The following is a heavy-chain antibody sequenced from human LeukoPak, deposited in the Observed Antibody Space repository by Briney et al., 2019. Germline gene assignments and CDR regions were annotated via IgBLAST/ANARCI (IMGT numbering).Heavy chain of an antibody. D-gene: IGHD2-21*02. V-gene: IGHV1-18*01. Sequence: ASVKVSCKASGYTFTNYGISWVRQAPGRGLEWMAWISAYSGNTEYAQKMQGRVTMTTDTSTSTAYMELRNLISDDSAVYFCARDAVSTVTAGGIDYWGQGTLVTVSS. CDR1: GYTFTNYG. J-gene: IGHJ4*02. CDR3: ARDAVSTVTAGGIDY. CDR2: ISAYSGNT.